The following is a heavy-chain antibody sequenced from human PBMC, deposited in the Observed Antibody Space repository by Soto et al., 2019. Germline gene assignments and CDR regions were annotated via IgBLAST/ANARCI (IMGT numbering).Heavy chain of an antibody. CDR1: GGSIGSYY. CDR3: ARTESSSWSFFYYGMDV. Sequence: SXSLSIPCTVTGGSIGSYYWSWIRQSPWRGLEWIGCVYYSDGTNYNPSLKSRATMSMDKSNNQFSLRLRSVTAADTAVYYCARTESSSWSFFYYGMDVWGQGTTVTVSS. J-gene: IGHJ6*02. D-gene: IGHD6-13*01. V-gene: IGHV4-59*01. CDR2: VYYSDGT.